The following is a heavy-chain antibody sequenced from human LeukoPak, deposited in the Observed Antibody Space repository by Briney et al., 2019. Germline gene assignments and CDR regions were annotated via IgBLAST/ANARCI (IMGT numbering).Heavy chain of an antibody. CDR1: GFTFDDYA. J-gene: IGHJ6*02. V-gene: IGHV3-9*01. D-gene: IGHD3-10*01. Sequence: GGSLRLSCAASGFTFDDYAMHWVRQAPGKGLEWVSGISWNSGTIGYADSVKGRFTISRDNAKNSLYLQMNSLRAEDTALYYCAKDMGFGGLSLYGIDVWGQGTTVTVSS. CDR3: AKDMGFGGLSLYGIDV. CDR2: ISWNSGTI.